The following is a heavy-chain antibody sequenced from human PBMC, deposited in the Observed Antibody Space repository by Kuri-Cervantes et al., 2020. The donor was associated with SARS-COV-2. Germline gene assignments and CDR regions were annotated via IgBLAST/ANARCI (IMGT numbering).Heavy chain of an antibody. Sequence: SQTLSLTCAVYGGSFSAYYWSWIRQPPGKGLEWIGEINHSGSTNYNPSLKSRVTISVDTSKNQFSLKLSSVTAADTAVYYCARGGYYYDSSGYYYSSEYFQHWGQGTLVTVSS. CDR2: INHSGST. J-gene: IGHJ1*01. D-gene: IGHD3-22*01. CDR1: GGSFSAYY. V-gene: IGHV4-34*01. CDR3: ARGGYYYDSSGYYYSSEYFQH.